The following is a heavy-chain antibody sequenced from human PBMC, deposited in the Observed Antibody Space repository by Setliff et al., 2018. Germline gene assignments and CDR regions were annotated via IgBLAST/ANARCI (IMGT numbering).Heavy chain of an antibody. CDR1: GFSFSIFW. J-gene: IGHJ4*02. Sequence: PGGSLRLSCAGSGFSFSIFWMSWVRQAPGKGLEWVATIKQDGGEKFYVDSVEGRFTISRDNAKNSLYLQMDSLRVEDTAMYFCARDRGGGLYDYWGRGTLVTVSS. CDR3: ARDRGGGLYDY. V-gene: IGHV3-7*01. D-gene: IGHD3-16*01. CDR2: IKQDGGEK.